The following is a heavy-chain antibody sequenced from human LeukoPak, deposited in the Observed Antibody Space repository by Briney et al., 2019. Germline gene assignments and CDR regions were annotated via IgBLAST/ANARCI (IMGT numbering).Heavy chain of an antibody. V-gene: IGHV4-59*01. J-gene: IGHJ4*02. CDR2: IYYRGST. CDR1: GGSMSSFY. Sequence: PSETLSLTCTVSGGSMSSFYWGWIRQPPGKGLEWIGYIYYRGSTDYNPSLKSRVTISVDTSKNQSSLKLSSVTAADTAVYYCARDVGGGPFFDYWGQGILVTVSS. CDR3: ARDVGGGPFFDY. D-gene: IGHD2-15*01.